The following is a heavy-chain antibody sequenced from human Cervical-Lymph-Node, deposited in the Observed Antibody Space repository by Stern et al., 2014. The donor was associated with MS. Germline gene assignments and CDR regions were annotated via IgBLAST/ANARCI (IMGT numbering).Heavy chain of an antibody. V-gene: IGHV6-1*01. CDR1: GDSVSSNSAA. Sequence: QVQLGQSGPGLVKPSQTLSLTCAISGDSVSSNSAAWNWIRQSPSRGLEWLGRTYYRSKWYNDYAVSVKSRITINPDTSKNQFSLQLNSVTPEDTAVYYCARGASGYIAVVPANWFDPWGQGTLVTVSS. D-gene: IGHD6-19*01. J-gene: IGHJ5*02. CDR3: ARGASGYIAVVPANWFDP. CDR2: TYYRSKWYN.